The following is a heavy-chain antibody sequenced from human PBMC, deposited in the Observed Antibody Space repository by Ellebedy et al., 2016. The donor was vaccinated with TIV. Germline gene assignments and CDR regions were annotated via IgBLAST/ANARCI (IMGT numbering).Heavy chain of an antibody. CDR3: AKVATMIVRLTYFDY. D-gene: IGHD3-22*01. Sequence: GESLKISCAASGFTFSDYYMSWIRQAPGKGLEWISYISSSTTYTNYADSVKGRFTISRDNAKNSLYLRMNSLRAEDTAVYYCAKVATMIVRLTYFDYWGQGTLVTVSS. CDR2: ISSSTTYT. J-gene: IGHJ4*02. V-gene: IGHV3-11*05. CDR1: GFTFSDYY.